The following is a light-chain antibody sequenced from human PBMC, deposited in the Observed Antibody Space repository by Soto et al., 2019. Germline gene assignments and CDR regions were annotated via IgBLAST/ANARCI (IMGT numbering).Light chain of an antibody. J-gene: IGLJ2*01. CDR2: GNS. Sequence: QSVLTQPPSVSGAPGQRVTISCTGSSSNIGAPYDVHWYQQLPGTAPKLLIYGNSNRPSGVPDRFSGSKSGTSASLAITGLQAEDEAEYYCQSYDSSLRGSVFGGGTKVTVL. V-gene: IGLV1-40*01. CDR1: SSNIGAPYD. CDR3: QSYDSSLRGSV.